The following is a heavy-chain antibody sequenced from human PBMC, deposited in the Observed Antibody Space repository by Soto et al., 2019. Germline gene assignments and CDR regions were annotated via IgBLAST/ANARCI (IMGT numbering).Heavy chain of an antibody. CDR1: GGTFAKYD. D-gene: IGHD2-8*01. V-gene: IGHV1-69*13. CDR3: ARLGCSNGVCYKFDQ. J-gene: IGHJ5*02. Sequence: SVKVSCKASGGTFAKYDINWVQQAPGQGLEWMGGIIPIFCTTNYAEKFQDRVTSTADESTSTAYMYLRSLTSVGTAVYYCARLGCSNGVCYKFDQWGQGTLVTVSS. CDR2: IIPIFCTT.